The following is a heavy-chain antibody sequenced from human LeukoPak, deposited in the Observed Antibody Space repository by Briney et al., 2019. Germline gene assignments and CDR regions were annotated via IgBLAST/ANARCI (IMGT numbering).Heavy chain of an antibody. J-gene: IGHJ6*02. V-gene: IGHV1-46*01. Sequence: ASVKVSFKASGYTLTSYYMHWVRQVPGQGLEWMGIINPSGGSISYAQKFQGRVTMTRDTSRSTVYMELSSLRYEDTAVYYCAKSRGLEWPYYHYGMDVWGQGTTVTVSS. CDR1: GYTLTSYY. D-gene: IGHD3-3*01. CDR3: AKSRGLEWPYYHYGMDV. CDR2: INPSGGSI.